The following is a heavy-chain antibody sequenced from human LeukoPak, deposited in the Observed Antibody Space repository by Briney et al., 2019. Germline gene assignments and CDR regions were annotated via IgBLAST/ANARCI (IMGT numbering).Heavy chain of an antibody. CDR2: ISGSGGST. Sequence: QPGGSLRLSCAASGFTFSNYGLSWVRQAPGKGLEWVSAISGSGGSTYYADSVKGRFTISRDNSKNTLYLQMNSLRAEDTAVYYCAKRTGSAPIWGQGTMVTVSS. J-gene: IGHJ3*02. CDR1: GFTFSNYG. V-gene: IGHV3-23*01. CDR3: AKRTGSAPI. D-gene: IGHD3/OR15-3a*01.